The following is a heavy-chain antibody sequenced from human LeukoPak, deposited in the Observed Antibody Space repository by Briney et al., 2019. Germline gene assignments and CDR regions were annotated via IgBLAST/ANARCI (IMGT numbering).Heavy chain of an antibody. CDR1: GSIFSSFG. CDR3: AKQMVERPHYYYMDV. Sequence: GGSLRLSCAASGSIFSSFGMHWVRQAPGKGLERVAFIQDDESNKFYADSVKGRFTISRDNSKNTLCLQMNSLRPEDTALYYCAKQMVERPHYYYMDVWGKGTTVTVSS. J-gene: IGHJ6*03. CDR2: IQDDESNK. V-gene: IGHV3-30*02. D-gene: IGHD2-15*01.